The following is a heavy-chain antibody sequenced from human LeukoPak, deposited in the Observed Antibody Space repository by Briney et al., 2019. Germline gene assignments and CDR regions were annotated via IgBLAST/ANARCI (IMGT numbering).Heavy chain of an antibody. CDR1: GYTFTSYY. D-gene: IGHD1-14*01. V-gene: IGHV1-46*01. CDR2: INPSGGST. CDR3: ARDLGPYNQDY. Sequence: GASVKVSCKASGYTFTSYYMHWVRQAPGQGLEWRGIINPSGGSTSYAQKFQGRVTMTRDTSTSTVYMELSSLRSEDTAVYYCARDLGPYNQDYWGQGTLVTVSS. J-gene: IGHJ4*02.